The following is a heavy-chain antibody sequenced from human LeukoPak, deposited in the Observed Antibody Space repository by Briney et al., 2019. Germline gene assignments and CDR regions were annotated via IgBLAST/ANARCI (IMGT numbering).Heavy chain of an antibody. D-gene: IGHD2-21*02. CDR1: GFTFSNAW. CDR2: IKSKTDGATI. CDR3: ATGAAYCGGDCYSNFDY. V-gene: IGHV3-15*01. Sequence: GGSLRLSCAASGFTFSNAWMSWVRQAPGKGLEWVGSIKSKTDGATIDYTAPVKGRFTISRDDSKDTLYLQMNSLKTEDTAVYYCATGAAYCGGDCYSNFDYWGQGTLVTVSS. J-gene: IGHJ4*02.